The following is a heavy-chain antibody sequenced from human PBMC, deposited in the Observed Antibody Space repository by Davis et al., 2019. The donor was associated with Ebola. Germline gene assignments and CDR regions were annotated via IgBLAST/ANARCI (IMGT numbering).Heavy chain of an antibody. CDR1: GNTFPSND. CDR3: ARVEEDYDFWSGYPNPNWFDP. J-gene: IGHJ5*02. Sequence: AASVKVSCKAAGNTFPSNDVTWVRQAPGQGLEWMGWISGYSGNTNYAQKFQGRVTMTTDTSTSTAYMELRSLRSDDTAVYYCARVEEDYDFWSGYPNPNWFDPWGQGTLVTVSS. CDR2: ISGYSGNT. D-gene: IGHD3-3*01. V-gene: IGHV1-18*04.